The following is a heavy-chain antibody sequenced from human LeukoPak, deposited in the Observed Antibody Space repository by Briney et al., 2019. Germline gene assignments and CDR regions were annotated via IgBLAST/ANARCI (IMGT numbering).Heavy chain of an antibody. Sequence: GASVKLSCEASGGTFSSYDISWVRQAPGQGLEWMGGIIPILGTANYAQKFQGRVTITTDESTSTAYMELSSLRSEDTAVYYCARVRIGDCSGGSCHFDYWGQGTLVTVSS. CDR3: ARVRIGDCSGGSCHFDY. D-gene: IGHD2-15*01. J-gene: IGHJ4*02. CDR2: IIPILGTA. V-gene: IGHV1-69*05. CDR1: GGTFSSYD.